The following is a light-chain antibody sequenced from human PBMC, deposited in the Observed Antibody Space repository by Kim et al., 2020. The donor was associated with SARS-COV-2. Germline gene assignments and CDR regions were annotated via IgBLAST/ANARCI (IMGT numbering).Light chain of an antibody. CDR2: GKN. V-gene: IGLV3-19*01. J-gene: IGLJ2*01. CDR1: SLSSYY. Sequence: VDLGRTARITCQGESLSSYYASWYQQKPGQAPVLVIYGKNNRPSGIPDRFSGSSSGNTASLTITGAQAEDEADYYCNSRDSSGNVVFGGGTQLTVL. CDR3: NSRDSSGNVV.